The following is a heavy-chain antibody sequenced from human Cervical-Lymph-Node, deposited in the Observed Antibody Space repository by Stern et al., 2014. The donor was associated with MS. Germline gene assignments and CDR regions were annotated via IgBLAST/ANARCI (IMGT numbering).Heavy chain of an antibody. V-gene: IGHV1-18*01. CDR2: ISAYNGNT. D-gene: IGHD2-15*01. J-gene: IGHJ3*02. Sequence: QVQLVQSGAEVKKPGASVKVSCKASGYTFTSYGISWVRQAPGQGLEWMGWISAYNGNTNYAQKLQGRVTMPTELRSLRSDDTAVYYCARGLLGSENAFDIWGQGTMVTVSS. CDR1: GYTFTSYG. CDR3: ARGLLGSENAFDI.